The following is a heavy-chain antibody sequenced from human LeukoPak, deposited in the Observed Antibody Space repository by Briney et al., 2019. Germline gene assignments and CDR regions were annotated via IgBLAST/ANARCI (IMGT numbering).Heavy chain of an antibody. CDR3: ARSRDGYNLYFDY. D-gene: IGHD5-24*01. J-gene: IGHJ4*02. Sequence: ASVKVSCKASGYTFTGYYMHWVRQAPGRGLEWMGWINPNSGGTNYAQKFQGRVTMTRDTSISTAYMELSRLRSDDTAVYYCARSRDGYNLYFDYWGQGTLVTVSS. V-gene: IGHV1-2*02. CDR2: INPNSGGT. CDR1: GYTFTGYY.